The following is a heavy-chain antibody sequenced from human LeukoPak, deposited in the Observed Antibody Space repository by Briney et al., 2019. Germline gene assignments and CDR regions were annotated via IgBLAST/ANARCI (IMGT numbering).Heavy chain of an antibody. D-gene: IGHD5-12*01. CDR1: GDSVSNTTTA. CDR3: AKGYSMSY. J-gene: IGHJ4*02. Sequence: SQTLSLTCAISGDSVSNTTTAWNWIRQSPSRGLEWLGRTYYRSKWYHEYAISVRSRIIINSDTKNQFSLRLNSVTPDDTAVYYCAKGYSMSYWGQGTLVTVSS. CDR2: TYYRSKWYH. V-gene: IGHV6-1*01.